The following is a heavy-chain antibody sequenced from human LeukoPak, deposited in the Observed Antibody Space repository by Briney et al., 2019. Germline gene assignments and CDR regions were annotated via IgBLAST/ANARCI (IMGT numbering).Heavy chain of an antibody. CDR2: ITESGGRT. Sequence: GGSLRLSCAASGFTLSSFAMTWVRQAPGKGLEWVSSITESGGRTYYADSVKGRLTISRDNSRNTVYLQLNSLRVEDTAIYYCTKGSRATYDYWGQGTLVTVSS. CDR3: TKGSRATYDY. V-gene: IGHV3-23*01. CDR1: GFTLSSFA. J-gene: IGHJ4*02.